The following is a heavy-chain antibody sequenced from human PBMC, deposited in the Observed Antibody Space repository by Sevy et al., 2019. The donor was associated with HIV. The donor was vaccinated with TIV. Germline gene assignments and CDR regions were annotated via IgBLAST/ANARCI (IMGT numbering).Heavy chain of an antibody. V-gene: IGHV3-7*01. CDR2: IKQDGSEK. J-gene: IGHJ4*02. D-gene: IGHD5-12*01. Sequence: GGSLRLSCAASGFTFSSYWMSWVRQAPGKGLEWVANIKQDGSEKYYVYSVKGRFTISRDNAKNSLYLQMNSLRAEDTAVYYFARRDSGYDESFDYWGQGTLVTVSS. CDR3: ARRDSGYDESFDY. CDR1: GFTFSSYW.